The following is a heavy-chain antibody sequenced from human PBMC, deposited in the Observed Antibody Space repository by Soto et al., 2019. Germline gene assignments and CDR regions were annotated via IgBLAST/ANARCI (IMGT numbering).Heavy chain of an antibody. CDR2: ISGSGGVT. CDR1: GFTFSSNA. V-gene: IGHV3-23*01. D-gene: IGHD5-12*01. Sequence: VQLLGSGGGLVQPGGSLRLSCAASGFTFSSNAMSWVRQAPGKGLEWVSHISGSGGVTYYADSVKGRFTISRDNSKNTLNLQMNRLRVEDTAVYYCAREGVYSDYGDAFDIWGQGTMVTVSS. CDR3: AREGVYSDYGDAFDI. J-gene: IGHJ3*02.